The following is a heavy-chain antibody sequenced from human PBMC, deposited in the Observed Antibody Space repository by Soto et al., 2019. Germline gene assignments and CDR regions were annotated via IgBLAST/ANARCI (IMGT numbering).Heavy chain of an antibody. CDR3: AHSEFGENIDY. V-gene: IGHV2-5*02. CDR2: IYWDDDK. Sequence: GLDLEWLALIYWDDDKRYSPSLKSRLTITKDTSKNQVVLTMTNMDPVDTATYYCAHSEFGENIDYWGQGTLVTVSS. D-gene: IGHD3-10*01. J-gene: IGHJ4*02.